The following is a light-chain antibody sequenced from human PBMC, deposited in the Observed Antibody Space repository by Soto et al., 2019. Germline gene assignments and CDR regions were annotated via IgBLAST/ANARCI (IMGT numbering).Light chain of an antibody. CDR1: QSVSSY. CDR3: QQRSNCPRLT. CDR2: DAS. J-gene: IGKJ4*01. V-gene: IGKV3-11*01. Sequence: EIVLTQSPATLSLSPGERATLSCRASQSVSSYLAWYQQKPGQAPRLLIYDASNRATGIPARFSGSGSGTDFTLPISSLEPEDFAVYYCQQRSNCPRLTFGGGTKVEIK.